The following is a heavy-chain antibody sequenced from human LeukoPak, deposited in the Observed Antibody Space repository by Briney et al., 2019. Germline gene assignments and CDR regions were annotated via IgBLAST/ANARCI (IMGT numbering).Heavy chain of an antibody. CDR1: GFTFSSYA. V-gene: IGHV3-23*01. D-gene: IGHD6-6*01. CDR3: AKHPPKRRYSSSLLGKGEAFDI. CDR2: ISGSGGST. Sequence: PGGSLRLSCAASGFTFSSYAMSWVRQAPGKGLEWVSAISGSGGSTYYADSVKGRFTISRDNSKNTLYLQMNSLRAEDTAVYYCAKHPPKRRYSSSLLGKGEAFDIWGQGTMVTVSS. J-gene: IGHJ3*02.